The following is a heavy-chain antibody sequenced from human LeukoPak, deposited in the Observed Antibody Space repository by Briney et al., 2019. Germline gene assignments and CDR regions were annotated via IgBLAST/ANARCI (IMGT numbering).Heavy chain of an antibody. CDR2: IRSKVYGGTT. D-gene: IGHD4-17*01. V-gene: IGHV3-49*04. J-gene: IGHJ3*02. CDR3: TRDYGDYVGASDI. CDR1: GFTFADYH. Sequence: GGSLRLSCTGSGFTFADYHMSWVRQAPGKGLEWVGFIRSKVYGGTTEYAASVKGRFTISRDESKSIAYLQTNSLKTEDTGVYYCTRDYGDYVGASDIWGQGAMVTVSS.